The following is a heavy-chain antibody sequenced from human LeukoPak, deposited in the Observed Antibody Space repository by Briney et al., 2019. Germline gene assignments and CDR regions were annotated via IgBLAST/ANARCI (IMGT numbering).Heavy chain of an antibody. J-gene: IGHJ4*02. Sequence: PGGSLRLSCAASGFTFDDYAMHWVRQAPGKGLEWASGISWNSGSIGYADSVKGRFTISRDNAKNSLYLQMNSLRAEDTAVYYCARTCYDILTGYNPYFDYWGQGILVTVSS. CDR1: GFTFDDYA. CDR3: ARTCYDILTGYNPYFDY. V-gene: IGHV3-9*01. D-gene: IGHD3-9*01. CDR2: ISWNSGSI.